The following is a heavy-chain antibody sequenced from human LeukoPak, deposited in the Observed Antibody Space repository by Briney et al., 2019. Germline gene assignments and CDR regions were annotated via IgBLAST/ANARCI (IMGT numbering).Heavy chain of an antibody. V-gene: IGHV3-30-3*01. CDR2: ISYDGGNK. J-gene: IGHJ4*02. CDR3: ARGDYVWGSYRYIDY. CDR1: GFTFSSYA. D-gene: IGHD3-16*02. Sequence: PGGSLRLSCAASGFTFSSYAMHWVRQAPGKGLEWVAVISYDGGNKYYADSVKGRFTISRDNAKNTLYLKMNSLRAEDTAVYYCARGDYVWGSYRYIDYWGQGTLVTVSS.